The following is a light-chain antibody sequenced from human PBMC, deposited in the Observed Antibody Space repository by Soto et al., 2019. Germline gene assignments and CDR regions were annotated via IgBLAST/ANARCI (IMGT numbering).Light chain of an antibody. J-gene: IGKJ1*01. CDR2: GAS. V-gene: IGKV3-20*01. Sequence: EIVLTQSPGTLSLSPGERATLSCRASQSVSSSYLAWYQHKPGQAPRLLIYGASSRDAGIPDRFSGSGSGTDFILTVSRLEAEDFAVYYCQQYGSSSSTFGQGNKVEIQ. CDR1: QSVSSSY. CDR3: QQYGSSSST.